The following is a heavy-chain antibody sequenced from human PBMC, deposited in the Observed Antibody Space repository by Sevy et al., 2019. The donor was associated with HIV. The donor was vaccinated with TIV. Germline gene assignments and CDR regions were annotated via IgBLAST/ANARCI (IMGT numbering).Heavy chain of an antibody. Sequence: QLRETLSLTCTVSGDSIKSSTYYWGWTRQPPGKGLEWIGSIHSGGTTYYNPSLKSRVTISVDTSKNQYSLKLTSVTATDTAVYYCARHRYYYDSGAYDLPDYWGQGTLVTVSS. V-gene: IGHV4-39*01. CDR3: ARHRYYYDSGAYDLPDY. J-gene: IGHJ4*02. D-gene: IGHD3-22*01. CDR2: IHSGGTT. CDR1: GDSIKSSTYY.